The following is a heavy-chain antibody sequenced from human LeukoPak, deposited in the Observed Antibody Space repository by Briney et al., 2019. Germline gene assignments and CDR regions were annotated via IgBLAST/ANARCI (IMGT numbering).Heavy chain of an antibody. J-gene: IGHJ3*02. V-gene: IGHV4-34*01. CDR2: INHSGST. Sequence: PSETLSLTCAVYGGSFSGYYWSWIRQPPGKGLEWIGEINHSGSTNYNPSLKSRVTISVDTSKNQFSLKLSSVTAADTAVYYCARATYYDILTGYYKPDAFDIWGQGTMVTVSS. CDR3: ARATYYDILTGYYKPDAFDI. D-gene: IGHD3-9*01. CDR1: GGSFSGYY.